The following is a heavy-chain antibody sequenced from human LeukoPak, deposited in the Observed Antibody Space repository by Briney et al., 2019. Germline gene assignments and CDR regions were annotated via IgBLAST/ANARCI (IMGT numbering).Heavy chain of an antibody. CDR3: ARAVPYYDILTGYPTGDAFDI. CDR2: ISSSGSTI. CDR1: GFTFSSYW. V-gene: IGHV3-48*04. J-gene: IGHJ3*02. Sequence: GGSLRLSCAASGFTFSSYWMSWVRQAPGKGLEWVSYISSSGSTIYYADSVKGRFTISRDNAKNSLYLQMNSLRAEDTAVYYCARAVPYYDILTGYPTGDAFDIWGQGTMVTVSS. D-gene: IGHD3-9*01.